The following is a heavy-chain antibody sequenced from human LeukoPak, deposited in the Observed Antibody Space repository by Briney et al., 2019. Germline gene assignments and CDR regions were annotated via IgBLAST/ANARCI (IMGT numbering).Heavy chain of an antibody. CDR2: ISSSGSTI. CDR3: AELGITMIGGV. CDR1: GFTFSSYW. Sequence: GGSLRLSCAASGFTFSSYWMSWVRQAPGKGLEWVSYISSSGSTIYYADSVKGRFTISRDNAKNSLYLQMNSLRAEDTAVYYCAELGITMIGGVWGKGATVTISS. D-gene: IGHD3-10*02. V-gene: IGHV3-48*04. J-gene: IGHJ6*04.